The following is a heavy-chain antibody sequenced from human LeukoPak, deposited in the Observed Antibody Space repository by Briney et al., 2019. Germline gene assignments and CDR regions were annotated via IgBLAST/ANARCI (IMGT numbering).Heavy chain of an antibody. D-gene: IGHD3-9*01. CDR3: AKAEYYDILTGYFNFDY. CDR2: ISYDGRQN. Sequence: GGSLRLSCAASGFTFSTYAMNWVRQAPGKGLEWVAVISYDGRQNYYADSVKGRFTISRDNAKNSLYLQMNSLRAEDTALYYCAKAEYYDILTGYFNFDYWGQGTLVTVSS. CDR1: GFTFSTYA. V-gene: IGHV3-30*04. J-gene: IGHJ4*02.